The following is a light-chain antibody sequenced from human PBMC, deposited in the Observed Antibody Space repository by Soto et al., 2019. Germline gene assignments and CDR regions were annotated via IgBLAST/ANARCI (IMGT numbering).Light chain of an antibody. CDR3: AAWDDSLDGHVV. J-gene: IGLJ7*01. CDR1: SSNIGSNT. V-gene: IGLV1-44*01. CDR2: NNN. Sequence: QSVLTQPPSASGTPGQRVTISCSGSSSNIGSNTVSWFQQLPGRAPKLLLYNNNHPPSGVPDRFSGSKSGPSASLAIRGLQSEDEADYCCAAWDDSLDGHVVFGGGTLLTVL.